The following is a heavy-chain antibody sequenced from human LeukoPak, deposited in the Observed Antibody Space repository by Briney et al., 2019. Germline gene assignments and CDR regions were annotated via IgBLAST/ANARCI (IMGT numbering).Heavy chain of an antibody. D-gene: IGHD3-10*01. V-gene: IGHV1-3*01. CDR2: INAGNGNT. J-gene: IGHJ4*01. Sequence: ASVKVSCKASGYTFTSYAMHWVRQAPGQRLEWMGWINAGNGNTKYSQKFQGRVTITRDTSASTAYMELSSLRSEDTAVYYCARASITMVRGVIITYNHDYWGQEPWSPSPQ. CDR3: ARASITMVRGVIITYNHDY. CDR1: GYTFTSYA.